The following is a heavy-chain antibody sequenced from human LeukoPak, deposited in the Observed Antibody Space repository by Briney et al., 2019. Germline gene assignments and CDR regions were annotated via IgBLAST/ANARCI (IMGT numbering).Heavy chain of an antibody. CDR3: AREGPLFVLDY. CDR2: MTPSSGSA. D-gene: IGHD6-6*01. Sequence: ASVKVSCKTSGYRSTSYDISWARQATGQGLQWMGRMTPSSGSAEYAQRFQGRVTLTRDTASGTAYLELRSLSADDTAIYYCAREGPLFVLDYWGQGTRVAVSS. V-gene: IGHV1-8*01. J-gene: IGHJ4*02. CDR1: GYRSTSYD.